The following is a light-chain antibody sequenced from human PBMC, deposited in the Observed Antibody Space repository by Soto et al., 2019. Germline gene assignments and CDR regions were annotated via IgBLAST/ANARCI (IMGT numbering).Light chain of an antibody. CDR2: DAS. CDR1: QSVGTF. J-gene: IGKJ1*01. CDR3: QQCNNWPQWT. Sequence: EIVLTQSPATLSLSPRERATLSCRASQSVGTFFAWYQQKPGQAPRLLIYDASNRATGIPPRFSGSGSGTDFTLTISSLEPEDFAVYYCQQCNNWPQWTFGQGTKVDIK. V-gene: IGKV3-11*01.